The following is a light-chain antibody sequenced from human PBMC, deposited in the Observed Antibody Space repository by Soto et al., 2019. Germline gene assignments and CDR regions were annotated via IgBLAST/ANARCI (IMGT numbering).Light chain of an antibody. CDR1: HSDVGGFDY. Sequence: QSVLIQPASVSGSPGQSITISCTGTHSDVGGFDYVSWFQQYPGRAPKLLIFDVRDRPSGVSNCFSGSKSGATASLTISGLQAEDEADYYCVSYTSRTNLVVFGTGTQLTVL. CDR2: DVR. V-gene: IGLV2-14*03. J-gene: IGLJ2*01. CDR3: VSYTSRTNLVV.